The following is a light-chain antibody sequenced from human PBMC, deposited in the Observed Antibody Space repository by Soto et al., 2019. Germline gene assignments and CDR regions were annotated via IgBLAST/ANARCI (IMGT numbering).Light chain of an antibody. CDR3: QKYDSAPWT. CDR1: QGISNY. CDR2: AAS. V-gene: IGKV1-27*01. Sequence: DIQMTQSPSSLSASVGDRVTITCRASQGISNYLAWYQQKPGHVPKILIYAASTLRSGVPSRFSGSGSGTDFTLTITTLQAEDVATYYCQKYDSAPWTFGQRTKLEIK. J-gene: IGKJ1*01.